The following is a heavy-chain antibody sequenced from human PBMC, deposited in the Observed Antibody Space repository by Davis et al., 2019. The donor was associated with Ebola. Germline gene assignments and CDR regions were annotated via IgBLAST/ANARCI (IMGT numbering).Heavy chain of an antibody. Sequence: ASVKVSCKASGYTFRNSAISWVRQAPGQRLEWVGWINAGSDNTRYSQKFQGRVTITRDTSANMAYMEVSSLRSEDTAVYYCAKIDFWSGHDSWGPGTLVTVSS. V-gene: IGHV1-3*01. J-gene: IGHJ4*02. D-gene: IGHD3-3*01. CDR2: INAGSDNT. CDR3: AKIDFWSGHDS. CDR1: GYTFRNSA.